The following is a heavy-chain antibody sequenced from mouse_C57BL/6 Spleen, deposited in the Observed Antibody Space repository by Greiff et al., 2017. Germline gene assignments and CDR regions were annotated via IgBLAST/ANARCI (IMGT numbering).Heavy chain of an antibody. D-gene: IGHD1-1*01. J-gene: IGHJ4*01. CDR1: GFTFSDYG. Sequence: EVQGVESGGGLVKPGGSLKLSCAASGFTFSDYGMHWVRQAPEKGLEWVAYISSGSSTIYYADTVKGGFTISRGNDKNTLFLQMTSLRSEDTAMYYCASGSSLYAMDYWGQGTSVTVSS. CDR3: ASGSSLYAMDY. CDR2: ISSGSSTI. V-gene: IGHV5-17*01.